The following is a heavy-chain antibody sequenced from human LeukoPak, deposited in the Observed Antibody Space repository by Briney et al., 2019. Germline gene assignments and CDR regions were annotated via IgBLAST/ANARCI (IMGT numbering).Heavy chain of an antibody. CDR2: IYTSGST. D-gene: IGHD3-3*01. J-gene: IGHJ6*02. V-gene: IGHV4-59*10. Sequence: SETLSLTCAVYGGSFSGYYWSWIRQPAGKGLEWIGRIYTSGSTNYNPSLKSRVTMSVDTSKNQFSLKLSSVTAADTAVYYCARSYYDFWSGLPRPDYYYYGMDVWGQGTTVTVSS. CDR3: ARSYYDFWSGLPRPDYYYYGMDV. CDR1: GGSFSGYY.